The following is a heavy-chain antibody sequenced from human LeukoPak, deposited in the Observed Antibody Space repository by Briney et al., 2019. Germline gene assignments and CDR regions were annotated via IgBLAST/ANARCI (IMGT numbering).Heavy chain of an antibody. CDR2: VNADGGNT. J-gene: IGHJ4*02. V-gene: IGHV3-23*01. CDR3: TIDVKYGGTWDHFAD. Sequence: GGSLRLSCAASGFTFDNYRMSWVRQAPGKGLEWVSTVNADGGNTYYADSVKGRFTISRDNSKSTLILQMNSLRVEDTALYYCTIDVKYGGTWDHFADWGQGTLVTVSS. CDR1: GFTFDNYR. D-gene: IGHD1-26*01.